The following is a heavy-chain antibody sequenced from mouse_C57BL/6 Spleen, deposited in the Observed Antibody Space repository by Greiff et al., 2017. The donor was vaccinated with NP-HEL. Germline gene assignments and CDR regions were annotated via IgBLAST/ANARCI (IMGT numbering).Heavy chain of an antibody. CDR1: GYTFTDYE. J-gene: IGHJ2*01. D-gene: IGHD1-1*01. V-gene: IGHV1-15*01. Sequence: VQLQQSGAELVRPGASVTLSCKASGYTFTDYEMHWVKQTPVHGLEWIGAIDPETGGTAYNQKFKGKAILTADKSSSTAYMELRSLTSEDSAVYYCTRRGYGSRNYFDYWGQGTTLTVSS. CDR3: TRRGYGSRNYFDY. CDR2: IDPETGGT.